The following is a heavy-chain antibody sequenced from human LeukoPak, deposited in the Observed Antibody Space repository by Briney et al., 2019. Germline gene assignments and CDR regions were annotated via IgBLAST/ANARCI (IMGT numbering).Heavy chain of an antibody. J-gene: IGHJ6*02. D-gene: IGHD5-12*01. CDR3: ARVWWLRDHYGMDV. Sequence: SQTLSLTCTVSGGSISSGGYYWSWIRQPPGKGLEWIGYIYHSGSTYYNPSLKSRVTISVDRSKNQFSLKLSSVTAADTAVYYCARVWWLRDHYGMDVWGQGTTVTVSS. V-gene: IGHV4-30-2*01. CDR1: GGSISSGGYY. CDR2: IYHSGST.